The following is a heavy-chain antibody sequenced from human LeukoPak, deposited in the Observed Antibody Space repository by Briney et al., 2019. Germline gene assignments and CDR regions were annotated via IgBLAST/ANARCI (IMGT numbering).Heavy chain of an antibody. CDR1: GGSISSYY. CDR3: ARGSTVTNLRWFDP. CDR2: IFYSGST. V-gene: IGHV4-59*01. Sequence: TLSLTCTGSGGSISSYYWSWIRQPPGKGLEWIGYIFYSGSTNYNPFLKSRVTISVDTSKNQFSLKLSSVTAADTAVYYCARGSTVTNLRWFDPWGQGTLVTVSS. D-gene: IGHD4-17*01. J-gene: IGHJ5*02.